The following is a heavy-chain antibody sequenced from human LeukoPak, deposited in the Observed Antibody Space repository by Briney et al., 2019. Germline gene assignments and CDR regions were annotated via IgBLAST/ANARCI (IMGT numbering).Heavy chain of an antibody. V-gene: IGHV4-59*01. CDR3: ARDMITFGGAGPNDAFDI. Sequence: PSETLSLTCTVSGGSISSYYWSWIRQPPGKGLEWIGYIYYSGSTNYNPSLKSRVTISVDTSKNQFSLKLSSVTAADTAVYYCARDMITFGGAGPNDAFDIWGQGTMVTVSS. CDR1: GGSISSYY. D-gene: IGHD3-16*01. J-gene: IGHJ3*02. CDR2: IYYSGST.